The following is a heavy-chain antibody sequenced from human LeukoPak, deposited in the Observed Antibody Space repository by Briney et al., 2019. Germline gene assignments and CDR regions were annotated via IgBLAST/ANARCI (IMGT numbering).Heavy chain of an antibody. D-gene: IGHD3-3*01. CDR3: ARDRYYDFWSGYYRHNWFDP. V-gene: IGHV3-21*01. Sequence: GGSLRLSCAASGFTFSSYSMNWVRQAPGKGLEWVSSISSSSSYIYYADSVKGRFTISRDNAKNSLYLQMNSLGAEDTAVYYCARDRYYDFWSGYYRHNWFDPWGQGTLVTVSS. CDR1: GFTFSSYS. CDR2: ISSSSSYI. J-gene: IGHJ5*02.